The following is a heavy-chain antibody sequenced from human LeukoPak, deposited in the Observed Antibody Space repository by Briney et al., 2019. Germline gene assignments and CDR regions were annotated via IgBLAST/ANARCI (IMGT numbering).Heavy chain of an antibody. V-gene: IGHV3-30*02. J-gene: IGHJ4*02. D-gene: IGHD2-15*01. CDR1: GFTFSSYG. CDR2: IRYDGSNK. Sequence: PGGSLRLSCAASGFTFSSYGMHWVRQAPGKGLEWVAFIRYDGSNKYYADSVKGRFTISRDNSKNTLYLQMNSLRAEDTAVYYCAKDEKRYCSGGSRLAIDYWGQGTLVTVSS. CDR3: AKDEKRYCSGGSRLAIDY.